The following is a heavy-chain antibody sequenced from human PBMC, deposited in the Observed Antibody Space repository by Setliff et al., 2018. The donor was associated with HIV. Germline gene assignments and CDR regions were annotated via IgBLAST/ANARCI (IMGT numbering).Heavy chain of an antibody. V-gene: IGHV4-4*02. Sequence: SETLSLTCDVSGVSISDNNWWSWVRQPPGRGLEWIGEVYHTGSTNYNPSLKSRVITSIDKSKNQFSLKLTSVTAADTAVYYCARDQPQDYDSLTGYYTGRYFDYWGRGTLVTVSS. D-gene: IGHD3-9*01. CDR3: ARDQPQDYDSLTGYYTGRYFDY. J-gene: IGHJ4*02. CDR1: GVSISDNNW. CDR2: VYHTGST.